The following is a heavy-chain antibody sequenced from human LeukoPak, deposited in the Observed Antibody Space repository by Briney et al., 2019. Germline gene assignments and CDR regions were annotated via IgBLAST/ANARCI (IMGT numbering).Heavy chain of an antibody. J-gene: IGHJ5*02. CDR3: ARGSGWFDP. CDR2: IKQDGSEK. Sequence: GGALRLSCAASGFSFSNHWMTWVRRAPGKGLEWVANIKQDGSEKYYVDSVKGRFTISRDNAKNSLYLQMNSLRAEDTAVYYCARGSGWFDPWGQGTLVTVSS. D-gene: IGHD3-3*01. V-gene: IGHV3-7*04. CDR1: GFSFSNHW.